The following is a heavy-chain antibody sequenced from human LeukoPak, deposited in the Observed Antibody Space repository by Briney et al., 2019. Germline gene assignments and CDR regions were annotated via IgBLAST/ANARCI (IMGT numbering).Heavy chain of an antibody. D-gene: IGHD5-18*01. Sequence: SETLSLTCTVSGDSISSSSYSWGWIRQPPEKGLEWIGYIYYSGSTNYNPSLKSRVTISVDTSKNQFSLKLSSVTAAETAVYYCAREGRYRYGYNEYHLYMDIWGKGTTVTVSS. V-gene: IGHV4-61*05. J-gene: IGHJ6*03. CDR1: GDSISSSSYS. CDR3: AREGRYRYGYNEYHLYMDI. CDR2: IYYSGST.